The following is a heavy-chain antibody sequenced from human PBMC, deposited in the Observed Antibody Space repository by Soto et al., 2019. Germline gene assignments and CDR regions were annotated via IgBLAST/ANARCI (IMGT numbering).Heavy chain of an antibody. Sequence: SHSLSLTCVISGDSVSSNSVAWNWIRLTPSRGLEWLARTYYRSRWYNDYAVSVRSRITVNPDTSKNQFSLQLTSVTPEDTAVYYCAGTTSHQWYYMDVWGKGTTVTVSS. CDR2: TYYRSRWYN. J-gene: IGHJ6*03. CDR3: AGTTSHQWYYMDV. CDR1: GDSVSSNSVA. V-gene: IGHV6-1*01. D-gene: IGHD1-7*01.